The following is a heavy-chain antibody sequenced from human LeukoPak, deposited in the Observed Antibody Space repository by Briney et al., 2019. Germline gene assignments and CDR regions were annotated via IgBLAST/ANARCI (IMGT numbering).Heavy chain of an antibody. CDR1: GFTFSSYS. Sequence: PGGSLRLSCAASGFTFSSYSMNWVRQAPGKGLEWVSYISSSVSTIYYADSVKGRFTISRDNAKNSLYLQMNSLRAEDTAVYYCARDRGQLATDYWGQGTLVTVSS. CDR2: ISSSVSTI. V-gene: IGHV3-48*04. D-gene: IGHD6-6*01. J-gene: IGHJ4*02. CDR3: ARDRGQLATDY.